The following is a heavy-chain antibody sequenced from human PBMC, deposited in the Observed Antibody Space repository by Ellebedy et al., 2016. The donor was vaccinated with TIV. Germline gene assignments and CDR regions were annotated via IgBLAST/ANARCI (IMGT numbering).Heavy chain of an antibody. Sequence: SDTLSLTCSVSGGSFSTHYWSWIRQPAGKGLEWIGRFYATGSTIYNPSLKSRVTLSVDTSKNQFSLELTSVTAADTAVYYCARGPTFYYGVDVWGRGTTVTVSS. CDR1: GGSFSTHY. CDR3: ARGPTFYYGVDV. V-gene: IGHV4-4*07. D-gene: IGHD1-1*01. CDR2: FYATGST. J-gene: IGHJ6*02.